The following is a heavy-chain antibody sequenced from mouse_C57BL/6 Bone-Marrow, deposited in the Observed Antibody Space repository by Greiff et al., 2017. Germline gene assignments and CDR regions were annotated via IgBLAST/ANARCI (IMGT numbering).Heavy chain of an antibody. Sequence: VQLQQSGGDLVKPGGSLKLSCAASGFTFSSYGMSWVRQTPVKRLEWVATISSGGSYTYYPDSVNGRFTISRDNDKNTLYLQMSSMKSEDTAMYYCARRGNWDDYWGQGTTLTVSS. J-gene: IGHJ2*01. V-gene: IGHV5-6*01. CDR3: ARRGNWDDY. CDR2: ISSGGSYT. D-gene: IGHD4-1*01. CDR1: GFTFSSYG.